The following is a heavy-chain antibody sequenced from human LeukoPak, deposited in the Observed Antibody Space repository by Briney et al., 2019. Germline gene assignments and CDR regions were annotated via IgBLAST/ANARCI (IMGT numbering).Heavy chain of an antibody. J-gene: IGHJ4*02. V-gene: IGHV3-23*01. CDR2: ISGSGGST. D-gene: IGHD6-19*01. CDR1: GFTFSSYG. Sequence: GGSLRLSCAASGFTFSSYGMSWVRQAPGKGLEWVSGISGSGGSTYYADSAKGRFTISRDNSKNTLYLQMNSLRAEDTDLYYCAKKSGSGWNLPFDYWGQGTLVTVSS. CDR3: AKKSGSGWNLPFDY.